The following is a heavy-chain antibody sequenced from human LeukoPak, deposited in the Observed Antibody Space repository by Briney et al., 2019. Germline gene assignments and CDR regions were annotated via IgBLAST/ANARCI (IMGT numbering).Heavy chain of an antibody. CDR2: LFNSGGT. D-gene: IGHD1-20*01. CDR3: ARALRARITGTTASVYGMDV. J-gene: IGHJ6*02. V-gene: IGHV4-59*08. Sequence: SETLSLTCTVSGASISSYHWSWIRQPPGKGLEWIGDLFNSGGTSYNASLKSRATVSVDTSKKQVSLKVTSVTAADTAVYYCARALRARITGTTASVYGMDVWGQGTTVTVSS. CDR1: GASISSYH.